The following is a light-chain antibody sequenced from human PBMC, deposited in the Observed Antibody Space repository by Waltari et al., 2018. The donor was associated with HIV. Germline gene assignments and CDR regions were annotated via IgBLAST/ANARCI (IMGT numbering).Light chain of an antibody. CDR1: SHRTYY. J-gene: IGLJ1*01. CDR2: GKN. Sequence: SSELTQDPDVSVALGQTLRITCQGDSHRTYYANWYQQKPGQAPVVVLHGKNSRPSGVPDRFSGSSSGSTASLTITGAQAEDEAVYHCHSRDSSGNSYVFGNGTQVTVL. CDR3: HSRDSSGNSYV. V-gene: IGLV3-19*01.